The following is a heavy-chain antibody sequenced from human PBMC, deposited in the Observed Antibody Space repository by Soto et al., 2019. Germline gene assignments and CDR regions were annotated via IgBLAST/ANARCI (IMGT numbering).Heavy chain of an antibody. CDR1: GGTFSSYA. CDR2: IIPIFGTA. D-gene: IGHD5-18*01. V-gene: IGHV1-69*13. J-gene: IGHJ6*02. CDR3: ATQDSGYSYGYAHLYYYYGMDV. Sequence: SVKVSCKASGGTFSSYAISWVRQAPGQGLEWMGGIIPIFGTANYAQKFQGRVTITADESTSTAYMELSSLRSEDTAVYYCATQDSGYSYGYAHLYYYYGMDVWGQGSTVTVSS.